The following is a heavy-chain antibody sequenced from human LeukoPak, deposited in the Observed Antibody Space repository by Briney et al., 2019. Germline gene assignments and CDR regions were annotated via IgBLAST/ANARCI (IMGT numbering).Heavy chain of an antibody. Sequence: PGGSLRLSCAASGFTFSSYEMNWVRQAPGKGLEWVSYISSSGSTIYYADSVKGRFTISRDNAKNSLYLQMNSLRAEDTAVYYCARDFADIVVVTAIPDAFDIWGQGTMVTVSS. CDR2: ISSSGSTI. CDR3: ARDFADIVVVTAIPDAFDI. D-gene: IGHD2-21*02. CDR1: GFTFSSYE. J-gene: IGHJ3*02. V-gene: IGHV3-48*03.